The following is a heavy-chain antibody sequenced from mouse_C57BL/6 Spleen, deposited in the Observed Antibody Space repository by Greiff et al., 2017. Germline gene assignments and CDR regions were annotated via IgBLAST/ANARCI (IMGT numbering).Heavy chain of an antibody. D-gene: IGHD2-12*01. CDR2: IRNKANGYTT. Sequence: EVHLVESGGGLVQPGGSLSLSCAASGFTFTDYYMSWVRQPPGKALEWLGFIRNKANGYTTEYSASVKGRFTISRDNSQSILYLQMNALRAEDSATYYCARSVLYRGYFDYWGQGTTLTVSS. J-gene: IGHJ2*01. CDR3: ARSVLYRGYFDY. V-gene: IGHV7-3*01. CDR1: GFTFTDYY.